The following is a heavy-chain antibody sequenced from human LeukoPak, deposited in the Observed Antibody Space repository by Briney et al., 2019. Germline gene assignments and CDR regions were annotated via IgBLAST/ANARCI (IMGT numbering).Heavy chain of an antibody. Sequence: GGSLRLSCAASGFIFSGCDMHWVRQASGKGLEWVGRITTKANNYATAYAASVKGRFTISRDDSEDTAYLQMNSLKTEDTAVYYCTTYRSGHYWGQGTLVTVSS. J-gene: IGHJ4*02. CDR1: GFIFSGCD. CDR2: ITTKANNYAT. D-gene: IGHD6-19*01. CDR3: TTYRSGHY. V-gene: IGHV3-73*01.